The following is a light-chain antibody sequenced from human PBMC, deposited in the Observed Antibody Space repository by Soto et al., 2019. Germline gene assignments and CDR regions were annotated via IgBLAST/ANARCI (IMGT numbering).Light chain of an antibody. J-gene: IGKJ1*01. CDR1: EWISNW. CDR2: AAS. CDR3: LQDYTYPWT. V-gene: IGKV1-6*01. Sequence: IHMTQSPSTLPASVGDSVTITCRASEWISNWLAWYQQKPGKAANLLIYAASSLRSGGPSRFSGSSSGTHFSLTIISLQAEDSATDFCLQDYTYPWTFGQGTKVDIK.